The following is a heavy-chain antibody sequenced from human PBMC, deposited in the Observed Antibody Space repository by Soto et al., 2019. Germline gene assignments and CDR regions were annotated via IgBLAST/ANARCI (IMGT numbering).Heavy chain of an antibody. CDR1: GDSVSSNSAA. D-gene: IGHD6-19*01. J-gene: IGHJ5*02. CDR3: ARDRGGHGSGWHRFDP. V-gene: IGHV6-1*01. CDR2: TYYRSKWYN. Sequence: KQSQTLSLTCAISGDSVSSNSAAWNWIRQSPSRGLEWLGRTYYRSKWYNDYAVSVKSRITINPDTSKNQFSLQLNSVTPEDTAVYYCARDRGGHGSGWHRFDPWGQGTLVTVSS.